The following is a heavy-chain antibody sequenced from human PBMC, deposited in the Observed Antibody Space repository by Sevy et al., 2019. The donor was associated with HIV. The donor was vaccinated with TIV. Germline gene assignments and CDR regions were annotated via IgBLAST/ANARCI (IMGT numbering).Heavy chain of an antibody. Sequence: GGSLRLSCAASGFTFSSYAMSWVRQAPGKGLEWVSAISGSGGSTYYADSVTGRFTISRENSKNTLYLQMNSLRAEDTAVYYCAKDPDYYDSSGSDYFDYWGQGTLVTVSS. CDR2: ISGSGGST. J-gene: IGHJ4*02. V-gene: IGHV3-23*01. D-gene: IGHD3-22*01. CDR3: AKDPDYYDSSGSDYFDY. CDR1: GFTFSSYA.